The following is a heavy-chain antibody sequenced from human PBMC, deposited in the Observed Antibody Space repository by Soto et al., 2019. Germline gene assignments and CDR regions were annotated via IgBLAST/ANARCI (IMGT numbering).Heavy chain of an antibody. CDR1: GFSLSTSGVG. D-gene: IGHD2-21*02. J-gene: IGHJ4*02. CDR3: AHRQTYCGGDCYSGFDY. Sequence: QITLKESGPTLVKPTQTLTLTCTFSGFSLSTSGVGVGWIRQPPGKALEWLALIYWDDDKRYSPSLKSRLTITKDTSKNQVVLTMTNMDPVDTATYYCAHRQTYCGGDCYSGFDYWGQGTLVNVSS. V-gene: IGHV2-5*02. CDR2: IYWDDDK.